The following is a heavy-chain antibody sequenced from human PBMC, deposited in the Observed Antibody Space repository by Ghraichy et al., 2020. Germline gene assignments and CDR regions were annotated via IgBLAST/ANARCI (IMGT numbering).Heavy chain of an antibody. D-gene: IGHD4-23*01. CDR2: VYHSGST. J-gene: IGHJ4*02. CDR1: GASISSDY. CDR3: SREYYGGFGY. V-gene: IGHV4-59*01. Sequence: SQTLSLTCGVSGASISSDYWSWIRQSPGKGLEWIGYVYHSGSTNYNPSLKSRVTISADTSKNQFSLKLSSVTAADTAVYYCSREYYGGFGYWGQGTLVTVSS.